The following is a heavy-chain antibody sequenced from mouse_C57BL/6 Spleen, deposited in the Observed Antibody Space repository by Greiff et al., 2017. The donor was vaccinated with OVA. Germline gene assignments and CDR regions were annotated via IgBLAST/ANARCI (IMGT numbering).Heavy chain of an antibody. CDR3: ARNYYDYYDWYFDV. V-gene: IGHV1-20*01. D-gene: IGHD2-4*01. Sequence: EVQLQQSGPELVKPGDSVKISCKASGYSFTGYFMNWVMQSHGKSLEWIGRINPYNGDTFYNQKFKGKATLTVDKSSSTAHMELRSLTSEDSAVYYCARNYYDYYDWYFDVWGTGTTVTVSS. J-gene: IGHJ1*03. CDR1: GYSFTGYF. CDR2: INPYNGDT.